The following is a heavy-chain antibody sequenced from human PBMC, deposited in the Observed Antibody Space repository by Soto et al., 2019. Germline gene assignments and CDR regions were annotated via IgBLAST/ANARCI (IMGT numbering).Heavy chain of an antibody. CDR2: ISGSGGST. Sequence: GGSLRLSCAASGFTFSSYAMSWVRQAPGKGLEWVSAISGSGGSTYYADSVKGRFTISRDNSKNTLYLQMNSLRAEDTAVYYCAKHAMVRGVINSYYYMDVWGKGTTVTVSS. CDR1: GFTFSSYA. CDR3: AKHAMVRGVINSYYYMDV. V-gene: IGHV3-23*01. D-gene: IGHD3-10*01. J-gene: IGHJ6*03.